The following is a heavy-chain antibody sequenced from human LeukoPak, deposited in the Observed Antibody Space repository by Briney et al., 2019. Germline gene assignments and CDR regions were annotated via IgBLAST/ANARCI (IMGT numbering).Heavy chain of an antibody. Sequence: ASVKVSCKASGYTFTSYHMHWVRQAPGQRLEWMGMTNPSGGSTTYAQKFQGRVTMTRDTSTSTVYMELSSLRSEDTAVYYCARDTTADGYWGQGTLVTVSS. J-gene: IGHJ4*02. D-gene: IGHD1-14*01. CDR3: ARDTTADGY. CDR1: GYTFTSYH. V-gene: IGHV1-46*01. CDR2: TNPSGGST.